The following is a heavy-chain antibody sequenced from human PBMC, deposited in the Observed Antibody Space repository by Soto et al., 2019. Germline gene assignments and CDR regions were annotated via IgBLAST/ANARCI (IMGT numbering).Heavy chain of an antibody. CDR2: ISGSGVST. CDR3: ATDRWYFDL. V-gene: IGHV3-23*01. J-gene: IGHJ2*01. Sequence: EVQLLESGGGLVQPGGSLRLSCAASGFTFDSYAMSWVRQAPGKGLEWVSAISGSGVSTYDADSVKGRFTISRDNSKNTLCLHMNSLRGEDTAVYYCATDRWYFDLWGRGTLVTVSS. CDR1: GFTFDSYA.